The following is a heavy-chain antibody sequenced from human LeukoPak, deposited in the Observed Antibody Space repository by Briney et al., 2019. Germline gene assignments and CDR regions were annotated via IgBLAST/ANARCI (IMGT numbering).Heavy chain of an antibody. CDR1: GFTFSSYA. CDR2: ISGSGGST. D-gene: IGHD5-18*01. Sequence: PGGSLRLSCAASGFTFSSYAMSWVRQAPGKGLEWVSAISGSGGSTYYADSVKGRFTISRDNSKNTLYLQMNSLRAEDTAVYYCARAGGRGGYSYGYFDYWGQGTLVTVSS. V-gene: IGHV3-23*01. CDR3: ARAGGRGGYSYGYFDY. J-gene: IGHJ4*02.